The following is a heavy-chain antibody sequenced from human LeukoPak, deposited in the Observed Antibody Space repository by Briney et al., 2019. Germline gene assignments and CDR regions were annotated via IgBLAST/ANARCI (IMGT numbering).Heavy chain of an antibody. V-gene: IGHV4-59*01. Sequence: SETLSLTCTVSGGSISSYYWSWIRQPPGKGLEWIGYIYYSGSTNYNPSLKSRVTISVDTSKNQSSLKLSSVTAADTAVYYCARTYSYGYLYGMDVWGQGTTVTVSS. CDR2: IYYSGST. CDR1: GGSISSYY. CDR3: ARTYSYGYLYGMDV. J-gene: IGHJ6*02. D-gene: IGHD5-18*01.